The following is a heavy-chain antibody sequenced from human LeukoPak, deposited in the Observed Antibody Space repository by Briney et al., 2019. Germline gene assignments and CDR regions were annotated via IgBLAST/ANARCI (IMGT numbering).Heavy chain of an antibody. Sequence: GGSLRLSCAASGFTFSSYVMSWVRQAPGKGLEWVSTISGSGGSTYYPDSVKGRFTISRDNSKNTLYLQMNSLRAEDTAVYYCAKEKVDDAYWYFDLWGRGTLVTASS. V-gene: IGHV3-23*01. CDR2: ISGSGGST. CDR1: GFTFSSYV. CDR3: AKEKVDDAYWYFDL. J-gene: IGHJ2*01.